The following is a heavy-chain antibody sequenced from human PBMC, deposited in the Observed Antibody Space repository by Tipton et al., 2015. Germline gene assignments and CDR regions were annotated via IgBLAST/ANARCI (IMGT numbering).Heavy chain of an antibody. J-gene: IGHJ6*02. CDR1: GGSVSSGSYY. CDR3: ARVRRNDFYGLDV. V-gene: IGHV4-61*01. Sequence: TLSLTCTVSGGSVSSGSYYWSWVRQPPGKGLEWIGHIYYSGNTNYNPSLKSRVTMSVDTSKNLFSLNLRSVTAADTAVYYCARVRRNDFYGLDVRGQGTTVTVSS. CDR2: IYYSGNT.